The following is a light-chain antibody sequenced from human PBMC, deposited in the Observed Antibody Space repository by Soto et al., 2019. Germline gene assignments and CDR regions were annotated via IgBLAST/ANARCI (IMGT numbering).Light chain of an antibody. Sequence: DVLMTQSPLSLPVTLGQPASISCWSSRSLAYIDGNTYLNWFQQRPGQSPRRLIYNVSNRDSGVPDRCSGSGSGRAFTLKISRVEAEDVAVYYCMQGTHWPPYTFGQGTKLEIK. J-gene: IGKJ2*01. CDR3: MQGTHWPPYT. CDR2: NVS. CDR1: RSLAYIDGNTY. V-gene: IGKV2-30*01.